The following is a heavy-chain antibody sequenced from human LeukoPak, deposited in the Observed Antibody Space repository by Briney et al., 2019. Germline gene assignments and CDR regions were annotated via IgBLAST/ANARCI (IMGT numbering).Heavy chain of an antibody. CDR1: GFTFSSYA. CDR3: AKNGGTPAYYYYYMDV. J-gene: IGHJ6*03. Sequence: TGGSLRLSCAASGFTFSSYAMSWVRQAPGKGLEWVSAISGSGGSTYYADSVKGRFTISRDNSKNALYLQMNSLRAEDTAVYYCAKNGGTPAYYYYYMDVWGKGTTVTVSS. CDR2: ISGSGGST. D-gene: IGHD2-15*01. V-gene: IGHV3-23*01.